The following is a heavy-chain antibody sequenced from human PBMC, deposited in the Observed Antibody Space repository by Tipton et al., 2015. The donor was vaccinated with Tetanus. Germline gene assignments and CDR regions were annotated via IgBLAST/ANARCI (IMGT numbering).Heavy chain of an antibody. V-gene: IGHV3-48*02. CDR3: ARDFSYYFDSKSGFDY. Sequence: GSLRLSCVVSGFTFNTYNMNWVRQAPGKGLEWVSYISTSSTTIFYADSVRGRFTISRDNAKNSLYLQMNSLRDEDTAVYYCARDFSYYFDSKSGFDYWGQGTLVTVSS. CDR1: GFTFNTYN. CDR2: ISTSSTTI. D-gene: IGHD3-22*01. J-gene: IGHJ4*02.